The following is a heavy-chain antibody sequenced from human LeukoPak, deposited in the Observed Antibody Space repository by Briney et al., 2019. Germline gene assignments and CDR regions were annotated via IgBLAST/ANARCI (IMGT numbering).Heavy chain of an antibody. CDR1: GYTFTSYD. CDR2: MNPNSGHT. CDR3: ARMHYYDSSGDNWFDP. Sequence: ASVKVSCKASGYTFTSYDINWVRQATGQGLEWMGWMNPNSGHTGYAQKFQGRVSMARNTSITTAYMELSSLRSEDTAVYYCARMHYYDSSGDNWFDPWGQGTLVTVSS. D-gene: IGHD3-22*01. V-gene: IGHV1-8*01. J-gene: IGHJ5*02.